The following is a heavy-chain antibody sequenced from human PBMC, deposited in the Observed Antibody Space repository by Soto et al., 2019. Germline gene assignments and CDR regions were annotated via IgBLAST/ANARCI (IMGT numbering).Heavy chain of an antibody. V-gene: IGHV3-73*01. CDR3: ARDTARAMVRIYYGMDV. Sequence: PGGSLRLSCAASGFTFSGSAMHWVRQASGKGLEWVGRIRSKANSYATAYAASVKGRFTISRDDSKNTLYLQMNSLRAEDTAVYYCARDTARAMVRIYYGMDVWGQGTTVTVSS. CDR2: IRSKANSYAT. CDR1: GFTFSGSA. J-gene: IGHJ6*02. D-gene: IGHD3-10*01.